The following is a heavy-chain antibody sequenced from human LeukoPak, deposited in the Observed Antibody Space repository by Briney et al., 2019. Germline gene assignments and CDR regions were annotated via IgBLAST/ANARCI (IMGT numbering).Heavy chain of an antibody. D-gene: IGHD1-26*01. CDR1: GFTVSSNY. CDR2: IYSGGST. CDR3: ARYSGSYYPRDY. J-gene: IGHJ4*02. V-gene: IGHV3-66*01. Sequence: GGSLRLSCAASGFTVSSNYMSWVRQAPGKGLEWVSVIYSGGSTYYADSVKGRFTISRDNSKNTLYLQMNSLRAEDTAVYYCARYSGSYYPRDYWGQGTLVTVSS.